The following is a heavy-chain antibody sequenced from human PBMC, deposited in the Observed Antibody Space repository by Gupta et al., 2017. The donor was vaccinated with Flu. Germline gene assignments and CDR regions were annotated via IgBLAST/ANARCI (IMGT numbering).Heavy chain of an antibody. CDR3: ARDIQDYDDSSGPFDD. CDR2: IWYDGSNK. V-gene: IGHV3-33*01. J-gene: IGHJ4*02. D-gene: IGHD3-22*01. CDR1: GFTFSSYG. Sequence: GEAGGFVVQPGRSLRLSCAASGFTFSSYGMHWVRQAPGKGLEGVAVIWYDGSNKYYADSVKGRVTISRDNSKNTRDLQKNSLRAEAKAVYYCARDIQDYDDSSGPFDDGGQGTMVTVSS.